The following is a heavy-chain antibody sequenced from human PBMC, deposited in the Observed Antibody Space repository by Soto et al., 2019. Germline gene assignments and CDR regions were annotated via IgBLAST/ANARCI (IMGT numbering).Heavy chain of an antibody. V-gene: IGHV3-23*01. D-gene: IGHD3-22*01. CDR1: GFTFSSYA. Sequence: GGSLRLSCAASGFTFSSYAMSWVRQAPGKGLEWVSAISGSGGSTYYADSVKGRFTISRDNSKNTLYLQMNSLRAEDTAVYYCAKDKSSRLYSSGWDDLDPYDSSGYRYYYYYGMDVWSQGTTVTVSS. CDR3: AKDKSSRLYSSGWDDLDPYDSSGYRYYYYYGMDV. CDR2: ISGSGGST. J-gene: IGHJ6*02.